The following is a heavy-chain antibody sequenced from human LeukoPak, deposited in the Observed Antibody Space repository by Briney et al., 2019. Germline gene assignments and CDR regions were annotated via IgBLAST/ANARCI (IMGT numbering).Heavy chain of an antibody. J-gene: IGHJ3*01. V-gene: IGHV1-69*04. CDR3: ASPSPWNYYDSSGYF. CDR2: IIPILGIA. CDR1: GGTFGSYA. D-gene: IGHD3-22*01. Sequence: SVKVSCKASGGTFGSYAISWVRQAPGQGLEWMGRIIPILGIANYAQKFQGRVTITADKSTSTAYLELSSLRSEDTAVYSCASPSPWNYYDSSGYFWGQGTMVTVSS.